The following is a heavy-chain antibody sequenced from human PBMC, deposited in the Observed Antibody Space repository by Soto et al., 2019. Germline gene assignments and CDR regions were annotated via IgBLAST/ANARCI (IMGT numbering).Heavy chain of an antibody. D-gene: IGHD3-22*01. CDR3: AREDYYDSSGYYNAFDP. J-gene: IGHJ5*02. Sequence: QVQLQQWGAGLLKPSETLSLTCAVYGGSFSGYYWSWIRQPPGKGLEWIGEINHSGSTNYNPSLKRRGTISVDTSKNQCSLKLSSVTAADTAVEYCAREDYYDSSGYYNAFDPWGQGTLVTVSS. CDR1: GGSFSGYY. V-gene: IGHV4-34*01. CDR2: INHSGST.